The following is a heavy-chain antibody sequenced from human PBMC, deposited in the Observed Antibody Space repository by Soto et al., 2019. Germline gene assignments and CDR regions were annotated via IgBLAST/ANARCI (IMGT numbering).Heavy chain of an antibody. D-gene: IGHD4-17*01. CDR3: ARVPYGDYFDY. V-gene: IGHV4-59*01. CDR2: IYYSGST. CDR1: GGSISSYY. J-gene: IGHJ4*02. Sequence: QVQLQESGPGLVKPSETLSLTCTVSGGSISSYYWSWIRQPPGKGLEWIGYIYYSGSTNYNPSLKSRATISVDTSKNQFSLRLSSVTAADTAVYYCARVPYGDYFDYWGQGTLVTVSS.